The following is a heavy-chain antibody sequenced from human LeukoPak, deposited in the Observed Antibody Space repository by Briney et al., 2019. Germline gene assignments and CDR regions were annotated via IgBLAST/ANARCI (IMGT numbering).Heavy chain of an antibody. J-gene: IGHJ4*02. CDR3: AKDDINYGSGSYLFYFDY. D-gene: IGHD3-10*01. Sequence: GGSLRLSCAASGFTFSAYAMSWVRHAPGKGLELVSGIIGSGGSTDYADSVKGRFTISRDNSKNTLYLQMNSLRAEDTAVYYCAKDDINYGSGSYLFYFDYWGQGTLVTVSS. V-gene: IGHV3-23*01. CDR1: GFTFSAYA. CDR2: IIGSGGST.